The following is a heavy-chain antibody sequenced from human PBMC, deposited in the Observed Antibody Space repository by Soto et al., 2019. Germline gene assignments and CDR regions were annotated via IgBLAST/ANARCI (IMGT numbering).Heavy chain of an antibody. CDR3: AKWSGYLLKYYYYGMDV. CDR2: ISGSCGST. Sequence: GGSLRLSCAASGLTFNKAWMNWVRQAPGKGLEWVSAISGSCGSTYYADSVKGRFTISRDNSKNTLYLQMNSLRAEDTAVYYCAKWSGYLLKYYYYGMDVWGQGTTVTVSS. J-gene: IGHJ6*02. CDR1: GLTFNKAW. V-gene: IGHV3-23*01. D-gene: IGHD3-3*01.